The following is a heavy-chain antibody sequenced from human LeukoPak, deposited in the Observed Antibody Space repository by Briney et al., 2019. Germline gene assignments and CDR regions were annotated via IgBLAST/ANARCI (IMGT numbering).Heavy chain of an antibody. D-gene: IGHD6-13*01. V-gene: IGHV3-23*01. CDR1: GFTFSSYA. CDR3: AKTRPLDSSSWSHGDY. J-gene: IGHJ4*02. Sequence: GGSLRLSCAASGFTFSSYAMSWVRQAPGKGLEWVSAISGSGDSTYYGDSVKGRFTISRDNSKNTLYLQMNSLRAEDMAVYYCAKTRPLDSSSWSHGDYWGQGTLVTVSS. CDR2: ISGSGDST.